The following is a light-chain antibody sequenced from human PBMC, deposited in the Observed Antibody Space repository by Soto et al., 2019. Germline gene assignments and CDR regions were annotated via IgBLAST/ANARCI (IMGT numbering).Light chain of an antibody. Sequence: EVVLTQSPGTLSLSPGERATLSCRASQTVVNTYVAWFQHKPGQAPRLLIYGASARATGIPDMFSGSGSGTDFTLTISRLESEDFAVYYCQQYGSSPYTFGQGTKLEIK. J-gene: IGKJ2*01. CDR3: QQYGSSPYT. CDR2: GAS. V-gene: IGKV3-20*01. CDR1: QTVVNTY.